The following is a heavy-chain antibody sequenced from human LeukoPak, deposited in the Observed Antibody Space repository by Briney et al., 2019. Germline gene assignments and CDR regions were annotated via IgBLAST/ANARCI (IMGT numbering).Heavy chain of an antibody. CDR3: ARPGDGYNTAFDI. D-gene: IGHD5-24*01. CDR2: INPNSGGT. Sequence: GASVKVSCKASGYTFTGYYMHWVRQAPGQGLEWMGWINPNSGGTNSAQKFQGRVTMTRDTSISTAYMELSSLRSDDTAVYYCARPGDGYNTAFDIWGQGTMVTVSS. CDR1: GYTFTGYY. V-gene: IGHV1-2*02. J-gene: IGHJ3*02.